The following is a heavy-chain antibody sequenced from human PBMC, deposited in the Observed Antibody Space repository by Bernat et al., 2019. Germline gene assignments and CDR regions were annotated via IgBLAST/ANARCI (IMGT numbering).Heavy chain of an antibody. J-gene: IGHJ6*03. CDR3: ARGTSTSAPYMDV. CDR2: IYHSGST. V-gene: IGHV4-61*01. Sequence: QVQLQESGPGLVKPSETLSLTCIVSGGPVSTGSYYWNWIRQPPGKGLEWIGYIYHSGSTNYNPSLKSRVTLSVDTSKNQISLKLSSVTAADTAVYYCARGTSTSAPYMDVWGKGTTVTVSS. CDR1: GGPVSTGSYY.